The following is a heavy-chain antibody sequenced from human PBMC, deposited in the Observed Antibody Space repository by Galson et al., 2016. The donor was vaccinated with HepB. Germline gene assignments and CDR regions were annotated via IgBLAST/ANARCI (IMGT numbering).Heavy chain of an antibody. CDR3: AKDNYYGTGSYYPYEYYGMDV. D-gene: IGHD3-10*01. Sequence: SLRLSCAASGFTFSSYWMSWVRQAPGKGLGWVANIKQDANEKNYVGSVRGRFSISRDNAKNSLYLQMNSLRAEDTAVYYCAKDNYYGTGSYYPYEYYGMDVWGQGTTVTVSS. CDR1: GFTFSSYW. J-gene: IGHJ6*02. V-gene: IGHV3-7*01. CDR2: IKQDANEK.